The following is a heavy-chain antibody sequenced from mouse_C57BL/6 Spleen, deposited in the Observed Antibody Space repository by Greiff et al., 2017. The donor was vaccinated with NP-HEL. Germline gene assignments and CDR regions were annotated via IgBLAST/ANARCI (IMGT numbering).Heavy chain of an antibody. Sequence: EVKLQQSGPELVKPGASVKISCKASGYSFTGYYMNWVKQSPEKSLEWIGEINPSTGGTTYNQKFKAKATLTVDKSSSTAYMQLKSLTSEDSAVYYCARSEGNYGLYYFDYWGQGTTLTVSS. J-gene: IGHJ2*01. CDR2: INPSTGGT. D-gene: IGHD2-1*01. V-gene: IGHV1-42*01. CDR3: ARSEGNYGLYYFDY. CDR1: GYSFTGYY.